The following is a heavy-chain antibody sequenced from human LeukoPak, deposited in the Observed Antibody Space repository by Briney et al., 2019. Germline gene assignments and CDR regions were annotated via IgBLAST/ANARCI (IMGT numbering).Heavy chain of an antibody. CDR3: AKTPGDGDYYYYMDV. Sequence: GGSLRLSCAASGFTFSSYSMNWVRQAPGKGLEWVSSISGSNSYIYYADSMKGRFTISRDNAKNSLYLQMNSLRAEDTAVYYCAKTPGDGDYYYYMDVWGKGTTVTVSS. D-gene: IGHD7-27*01. J-gene: IGHJ6*03. V-gene: IGHV3-21*01. CDR1: GFTFSSYS. CDR2: ISGSNSYI.